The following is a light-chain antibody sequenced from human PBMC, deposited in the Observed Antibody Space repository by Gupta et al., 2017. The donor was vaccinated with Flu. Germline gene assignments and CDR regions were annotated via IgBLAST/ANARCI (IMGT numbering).Light chain of an antibody. CDR3: LQHKSGPPT. Sequence: IQMTTSPSSLSASVGDRVTITCRASQDIRADLGWYQQIPGKAPKRLIYAASTLQSGVPSRFSGSGSGAECTLTISSLQPDEVATYYCLQHKSGPPTFGGGTKVEIK. CDR2: AAS. J-gene: IGKJ4*01. CDR1: QDIRAD. V-gene: IGKV1-17*01.